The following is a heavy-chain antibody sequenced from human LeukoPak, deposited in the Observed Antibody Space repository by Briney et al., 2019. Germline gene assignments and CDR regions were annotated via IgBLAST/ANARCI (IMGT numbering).Heavy chain of an antibody. CDR3: ARDGGAEYYDFWSGYYHFDY. CDR2: ISSSSYI. CDR1: GFTFSSYS. Sequence: GGSLRLPCAASGFTFSSYSMNWVRQAPGKGLEWVSSISSSSYIYYADSVKGRFTISRDNAKNSLYLQMNSLRAEDTAVYYCARDGGAEYYDFWSGYYHFDYWGQGTLVTVSS. V-gene: IGHV3-21*01. J-gene: IGHJ4*02. D-gene: IGHD3-3*01.